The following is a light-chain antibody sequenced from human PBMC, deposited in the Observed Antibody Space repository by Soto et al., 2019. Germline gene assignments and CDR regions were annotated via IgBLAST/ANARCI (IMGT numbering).Light chain of an antibody. CDR1: KDDVGWYDF. J-gene: IGLJ1*01. Sequence: QSALTQPPSAAWSPGQSVTSSCTGSKDDVGWYDFVSGYQHHPGKAPRLIRYAVVQRRSGVPHRFSGSKSGNTASLTVSELKTADEDDYFCKSYDGSNSYGFGSGTKVTVL. CDR3: KSYDGSNSYG. CDR2: AVV. V-gene: IGLV2-8*01.